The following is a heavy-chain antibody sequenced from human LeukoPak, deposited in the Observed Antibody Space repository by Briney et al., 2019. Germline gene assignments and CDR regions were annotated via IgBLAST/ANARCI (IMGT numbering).Heavy chain of an antibody. Sequence: GASVKVSCKASGYTFTSNYIHWVRQAPGQRLECMGWINTGNGNTKYSQKFQGRVTITRDTSASTAYMDLSSLRSEDTAVYYCARNTETAIPLPYYFDYWGQGTLVTVSS. CDR1: GYTFTSNY. D-gene: IGHD2-21*02. CDR2: INTGNGNT. J-gene: IGHJ4*02. CDR3: ARNTETAIPLPYYFDY. V-gene: IGHV1-3*04.